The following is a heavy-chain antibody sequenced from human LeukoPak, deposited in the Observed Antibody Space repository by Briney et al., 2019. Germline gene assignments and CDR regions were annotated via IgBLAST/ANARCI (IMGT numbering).Heavy chain of an antibody. V-gene: IGHV4-61*01. D-gene: IGHD2-2*01. CDR3: ARDGRFGDPYCSSTSCPYDAFDI. CDR1: GGSVSSGSYY. J-gene: IGHJ3*02. CDR2: IYYSGST. Sequence: PSETLSLTCTVSGGSVSSGSYYWSWIRQPPGKGLEWIGYIYYSGSTNYSPSLKSRVTISVDTSKNQFSLKLSSVTAADTAVYYCARDGRFGDPYCSSTSCPYDAFDIWGQGTMVTVSS.